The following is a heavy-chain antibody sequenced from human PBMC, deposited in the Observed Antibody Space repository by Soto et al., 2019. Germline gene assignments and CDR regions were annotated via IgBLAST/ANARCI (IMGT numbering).Heavy chain of an antibody. V-gene: IGHV1-69*01. CDR2: IIPIFGTA. D-gene: IGHD3-22*01. Sequence: QVQLVQSGAEVKKPGSSVKVSCKASGGTFSSYAISWVRQAPGQGLEWMGGIIPIFGTANYAQKFQGRVTITADESTSTAYMELSSLRSEDTAVYYCARGNPSYYYDSSGYSLGYWGQGTLVTVSS. CDR1: GGTFSSYA. J-gene: IGHJ4*02. CDR3: ARGNPSYYYDSSGYSLGY.